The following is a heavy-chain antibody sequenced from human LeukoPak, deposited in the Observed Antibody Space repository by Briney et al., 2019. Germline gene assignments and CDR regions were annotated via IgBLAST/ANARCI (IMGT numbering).Heavy chain of an antibody. CDR3: TRVGSSGSVDY. D-gene: IGHD1-1*01. CDR1: GFTFSDYY. Sequence: GGSLRLSCAASGFTFSDYYMSWIRQAPGKGLEWVSYISSRTSDTNYVDSVKGRFTISRDNAKNSLYLHMNSLRAEDTAVYYCTRVGSSGSVDYWGQGTLVTVSP. CDR2: ISSRTSDT. J-gene: IGHJ4*02. V-gene: IGHV3-11*06.